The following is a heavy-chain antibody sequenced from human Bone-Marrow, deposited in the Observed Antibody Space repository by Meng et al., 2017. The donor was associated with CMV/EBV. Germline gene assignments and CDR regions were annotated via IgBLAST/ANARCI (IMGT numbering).Heavy chain of an antibody. V-gene: IGHV3-23*03. D-gene: IGHD2-2*01. CDR2: IYSGGSST. CDR3: AKGKGGALGYCSSTSCPEYYFAY. J-gene: IGHJ4*02. Sequence: GESLKISCAASGFTFSSYAMSWVRQAPGKGLEWVSVIYSGGSSTYYADSVKGRFTISRDDSKNTLYLQMNILRVEDTAVYYCAKGKGGALGYCSSTSCPEYYFAYWGQGQLVTCYS. CDR1: GFTFSSYA.